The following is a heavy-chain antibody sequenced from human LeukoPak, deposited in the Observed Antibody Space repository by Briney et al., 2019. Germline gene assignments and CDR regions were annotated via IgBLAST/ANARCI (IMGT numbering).Heavy chain of an antibody. CDR1: GYTFTSYY. J-gene: IGHJ4*02. CDR2: INPSGGST. V-gene: IGHV1-46*01. CDR3: ASNYGDYDY. Sequence: PQASVKVSCKASGYTFTSYYMHWVRQAPGQGLEWMGIINPSGGSTSYAQKFQGRVTMTRDTSISTAYMELSRLRSDDTAVYYCASNYGDYDYWGQGTLVTVSS. D-gene: IGHD4-17*01.